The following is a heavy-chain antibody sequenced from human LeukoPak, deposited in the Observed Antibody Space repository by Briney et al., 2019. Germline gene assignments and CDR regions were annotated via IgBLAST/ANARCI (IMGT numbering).Heavy chain of an antibody. V-gene: IGHV3-20*04. CDR2: INWNGGST. Sequence: GGSLRLSCAASGFTFDDYGMSWVRQAPGKGLEWVSGINWNGGSTGYADSVKGRFTISRDNAKNSLYLQMNSLRAEDTAVYYCARRVKGGSYAPFDYWGQGTLVTVSS. CDR3: ARRVKGGSYAPFDY. J-gene: IGHJ4*02. D-gene: IGHD1-26*01. CDR1: GFTFDDYG.